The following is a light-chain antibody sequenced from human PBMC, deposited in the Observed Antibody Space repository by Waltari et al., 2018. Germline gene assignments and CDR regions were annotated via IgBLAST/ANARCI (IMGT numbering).Light chain of an antibody. J-gene: IGKJ1*01. CDR1: QSVSSIY. Sequence: EIVLTQSPGTLSLSPGERATLPCRASQSVSSIYLAWYQQKPGQAPRLLIYGASSRATGIPDRFSGSGSGTDFTLTISRLEPEDFAVYYCQQYGSSPGTFGQGTKVEIK. CDR2: GAS. V-gene: IGKV3-20*01. CDR3: QQYGSSPGT.